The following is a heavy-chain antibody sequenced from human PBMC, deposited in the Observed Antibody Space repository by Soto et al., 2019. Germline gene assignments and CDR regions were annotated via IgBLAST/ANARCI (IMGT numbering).Heavy chain of an antibody. D-gene: IGHD3-10*01. V-gene: IGHV4-31*03. Sequence: SETLSLTCTVSGGSISSGGYYWSWIRQHPGKVLEWIGYIYYSGSTYYNPSLKSRVTISVDTSKHQFSLKLSSVTAADTAVYYCARDGTGFSGRYSGRRGGMDVWGQGTTVTVSS. CDR2: IYYSGST. J-gene: IGHJ6*02. CDR3: ARDGTGFSGRYSGRRGGMDV. CDR1: GGSISSGGYY.